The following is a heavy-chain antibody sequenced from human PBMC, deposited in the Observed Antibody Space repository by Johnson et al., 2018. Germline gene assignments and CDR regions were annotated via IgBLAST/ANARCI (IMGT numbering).Heavy chain of an antibody. J-gene: IGHJ6*03. CDR2: IYPGDSET. D-gene: IGHD3-3*01. Sequence: VQLVQSGAAVRRSGESLKISCQASGYSFPDYWIGWVRQMPGKGLEWMGIIYPGDSETRYRPSFQGQVTISADKSTNTAYLRWSSLKASDTATYSCVRHHDCWSAYETNAEGHFFYYRDVWGRGTTVTVSS. V-gene: IGHV5-51*01. CDR1: GYSFPDYW. CDR3: VRHHDCWSAYETNAEGHFFYYRDV.